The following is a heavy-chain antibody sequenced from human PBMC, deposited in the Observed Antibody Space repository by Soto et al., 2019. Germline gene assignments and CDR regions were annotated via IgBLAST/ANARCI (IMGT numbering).Heavy chain of an antibody. Sequence: QVQLVESGGGVVQPGRSLRLSCAASGFTFSSYGMHWVRQAPGKGLEWVAVIWYDGSNKYYADSVKGRFTISRDNSKNTLYLQMNSLRAEDTAVYYCARGSYYDSSGYYFFDYWGQGTLVTVS. V-gene: IGHV3-33*01. J-gene: IGHJ4*02. CDR1: GFTFSSYG. D-gene: IGHD3-22*01. CDR2: IWYDGSNK. CDR3: ARGSYYDSSGYYFFDY.